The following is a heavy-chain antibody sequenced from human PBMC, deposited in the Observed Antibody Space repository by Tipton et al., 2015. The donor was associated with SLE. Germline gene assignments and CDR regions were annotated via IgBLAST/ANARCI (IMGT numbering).Heavy chain of an antibody. Sequence: LRLSCTVSGGSISSGSYYWSWIRQPAGKGLEWTGRIYTSGSTNYNPSLKSRVTISVDTSKNQFSLKLSSVTAADTAVYYCARPCSGGSCHYYYYGMDVWGQGTTVTVSS. CDR3: ARPCSGGSCHYYYYGMDV. V-gene: IGHV4-61*02. D-gene: IGHD2-15*01. CDR2: IYTSGST. CDR1: GGSISSGSYY. J-gene: IGHJ6*02.